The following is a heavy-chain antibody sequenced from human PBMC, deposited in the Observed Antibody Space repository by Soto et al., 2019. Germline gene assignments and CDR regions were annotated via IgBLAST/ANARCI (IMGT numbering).Heavy chain of an antibody. CDR2: IIPIFGTA. CDR3: AGFTMVRGVIPLGAFDI. V-gene: IGHV1-69*06. CDR1: GGTFSSYA. J-gene: IGHJ3*02. Sequence: SVKVSCKASGGTFSSYAISWVRQAPGQGLEWMGGIIPIFGTANYAQKFQGRVTITADKSTSTAYMELSSLRSEDTAVYYCAGFTMVRGVIPLGAFDIWGQGTMVTV. D-gene: IGHD3-10*01.